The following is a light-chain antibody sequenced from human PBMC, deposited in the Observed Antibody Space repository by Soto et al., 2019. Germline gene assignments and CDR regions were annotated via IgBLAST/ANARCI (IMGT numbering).Light chain of an antibody. CDR1: SSDVGGYSY. V-gene: IGLV2-14*03. J-gene: IGLJ2*01. Sequence: QSELTQPASVSGSPGQSITISCTGTSSDVGGYSYVSWYQQHPGKAPKLLIYDVSNRPSGVSNRFSGSKSGNTASLTISGLQAEDEADYYCSSYTSDSTLVVFGGGTKLTVL. CDR2: DVS. CDR3: SSYTSDSTLVV.